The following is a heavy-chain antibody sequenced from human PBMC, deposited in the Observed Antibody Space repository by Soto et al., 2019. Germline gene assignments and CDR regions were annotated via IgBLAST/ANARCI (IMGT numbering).Heavy chain of an antibody. V-gene: IGHV4-61*01. D-gene: IGHD3-10*02. J-gene: IGHJ5*01. CDR2: IYYIGTT. CDR1: GVSVRSPSHY. Sequence: SETLSLTCTVSGVSVRSPSHYWSWIRQPPGKGLEWIGNIYYIGTTDYNPSLANRVTLLLGTSENQFSLKMRSVTVADTAVYFCARNAYGRGWFDSWGQGTLVTVSS. CDR3: ARNAYGRGWFDS.